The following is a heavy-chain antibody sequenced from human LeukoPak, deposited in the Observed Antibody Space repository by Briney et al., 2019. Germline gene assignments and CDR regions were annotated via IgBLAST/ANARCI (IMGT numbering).Heavy chain of an antibody. CDR2: IIAMFGTP. CDR1: GGTFSSYG. CDR3: AIGYSDFDRPEYGDY. V-gene: IGHV1-69*05. Sequence: ASVKVSCKASGGTFSSYGISWVRQAPGQGLEWMGGIIAMFGTPNYAQRFQGRVTITTDESTSTAYMELSSLRSEDTAMYYCAIGYSDFDRPEYGDYWGQGTLVTVSS. J-gene: IGHJ4*02. D-gene: IGHD5-12*01.